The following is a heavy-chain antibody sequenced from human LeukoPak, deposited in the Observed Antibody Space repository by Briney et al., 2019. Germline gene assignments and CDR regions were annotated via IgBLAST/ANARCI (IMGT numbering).Heavy chain of an antibody. CDR1: GGSITSDY. J-gene: IGHJ3*01. CDR3: PRDDYGVFDAYDV. V-gene: IGHV4-4*07. CDR2: IYSSGSP. Sequence: SETLSLTCTVSGGSITSDYWSWIRQPAGEGLEWIGRIYSSGSPSYNPSLKSRVTMSVDTSKNKFSLKVTSVTAADTAVYFCPRDDYGVFDAYDVWGQGTVVTVSS. D-gene: IGHD4-17*01.